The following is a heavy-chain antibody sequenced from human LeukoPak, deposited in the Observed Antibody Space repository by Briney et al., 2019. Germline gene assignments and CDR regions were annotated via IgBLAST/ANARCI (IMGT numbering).Heavy chain of an antibody. Sequence: SETLSLTCTVSGGSISSYYWSWIRQPPGKGLEWIGYIYYSGSTNYNPSLKSRVTISVDTSKNQFSLKLSSVTAADTAVYYCARRVKTVAGTNISRGNWYFDLWGRGTLVTVSS. V-gene: IGHV4-59*08. J-gene: IGHJ2*01. CDR3: ARRVKTVAGTNISRGNWYFDL. CDR2: IYYSGST. CDR1: GGSISSYY. D-gene: IGHD6-19*01.